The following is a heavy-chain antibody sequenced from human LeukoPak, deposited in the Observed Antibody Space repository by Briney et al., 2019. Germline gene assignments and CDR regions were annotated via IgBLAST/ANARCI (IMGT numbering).Heavy chain of an antibody. J-gene: IGHJ4*02. Sequence: GGSLRLSCAASGFTFSSYWMSWVRQALGKGLEWVANIKQDGSEKYYVDSVKGRFTISRDNAKNSLYLQMNSLRAEDTAVYYCAMTAGTYDSSGYSHPLDYWGQGTLVTVSS. CDR3: AMTAGTYDSSGYSHPLDY. CDR2: IKQDGSEK. CDR1: GFTFSSYW. D-gene: IGHD3-22*01. V-gene: IGHV3-7*01.